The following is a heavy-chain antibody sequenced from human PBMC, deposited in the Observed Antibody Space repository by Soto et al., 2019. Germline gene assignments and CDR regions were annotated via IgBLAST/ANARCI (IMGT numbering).Heavy chain of an antibody. D-gene: IGHD5-18*01. J-gene: IGHJ5*02. V-gene: IGHV4-31*03. Sequence: QVQLQESGPGLVKPSQTLSLTCTVSGASISSNGYYWNWIRQHPGTGLEWIGYIYHSGSTYYNPSLKSRGTISLDMSKNRFSLNLSSVTAADTAIYYCARDGGTAMVLDPWGQGTLVTVSS. CDR1: GASISSNGYY. CDR2: IYHSGST. CDR3: ARDGGTAMVLDP.